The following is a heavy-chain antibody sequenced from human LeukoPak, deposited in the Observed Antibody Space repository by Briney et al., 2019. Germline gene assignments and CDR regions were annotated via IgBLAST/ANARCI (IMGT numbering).Heavy chain of an antibody. V-gene: IGHV3-7*04. CDR1: GFPFSSYW. Sequence: GSLRLSCVASGFPFSSYWMTWVRQAPGKGLEWVANIKQDGSRKSYVDSVKGRFTISRDNAKNSLYLQMNSLRAEDTAIYYCTRVGYIDEGIDYWGQGTLVTVSS. J-gene: IGHJ4*02. CDR2: IKQDGSRK. CDR3: TRVGYIDEGIDY. D-gene: IGHD5-24*01.